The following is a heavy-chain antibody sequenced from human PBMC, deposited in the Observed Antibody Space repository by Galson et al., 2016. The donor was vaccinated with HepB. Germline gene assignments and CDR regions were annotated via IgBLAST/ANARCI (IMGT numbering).Heavy chain of an antibody. CDR2: TYYRSKWYY. V-gene: IGHV6-1*01. CDR3: ARSSYGVHDF. Sequence: CAISGDSVSSNSAAWNWIRQSPSRGLEWLGRTYYRSKWYYNYAVSVKGRITINPSTTTSSLELRSLTSDDTAIYYCARSSYGVHDFWGQGTLITVSS. CDR1: GDSVSSNSAA. J-gene: IGHJ4*02. D-gene: IGHD3-10*01.